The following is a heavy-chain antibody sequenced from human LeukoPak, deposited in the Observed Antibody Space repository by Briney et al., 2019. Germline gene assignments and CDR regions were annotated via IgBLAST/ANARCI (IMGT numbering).Heavy chain of an antibody. J-gene: IGHJ4*02. CDR2: IFHSGST. V-gene: IGHV4-38-2*02. D-gene: IGHD3-22*01. Sequence: SETLSLTCTVSGYSISRGYYWAGIRQPPGKGLEGIGNIFHSGSTYYNPSLKSRVTISVDTSKNQFSLKLTSVTAADTAVYYCARVVSMTMIVVIPLYFDHWGQGTLATVSS. CDR3: ARVVSMTMIVVIPLYFDH. CDR1: GYSISRGYY.